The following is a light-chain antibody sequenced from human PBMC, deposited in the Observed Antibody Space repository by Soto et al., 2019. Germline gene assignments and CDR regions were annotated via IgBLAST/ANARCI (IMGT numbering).Light chain of an antibody. CDR3: SSCTATTTLV. CDR1: TSDVGTCNF. V-gene: IGLV2-14*03. Sequence: QSALAQPASVSGSPGQSITISCTGTTSDVGTCNFVSWYQQHPGKAPKLILYDVTNRPSGVSNRFSGSKSGNTASLTISGLQADDEADYFCSSCTATTTLVFGGGTKGTVL. CDR2: DVT. J-gene: IGLJ2*01.